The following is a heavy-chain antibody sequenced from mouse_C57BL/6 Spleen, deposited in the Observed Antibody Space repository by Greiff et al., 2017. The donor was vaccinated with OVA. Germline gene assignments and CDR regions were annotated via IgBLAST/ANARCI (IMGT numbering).Heavy chain of an antibody. D-gene: IGHD1-1*01. CDR2: IDPNSGGT. CDR1: GYTFTSYW. V-gene: IGHV1-72*01. J-gene: IGHJ1*03. Sequence: QVHVKQPGAELVKPGASVKLSCKASGYTFTSYWMHWVKQRPGRGLEWIGRIDPNSGGTKYNEKFKSKATLTVDKPSSTAYMQLSSLTSEDSAVYYCAIYYGSLYWYFDVWGTGTTVTVSS. CDR3: AIYYGSLYWYFDV.